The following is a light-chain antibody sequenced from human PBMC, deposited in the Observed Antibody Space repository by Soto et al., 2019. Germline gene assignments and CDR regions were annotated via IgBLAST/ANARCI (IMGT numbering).Light chain of an antibody. CDR3: QHIYTTLLS. Sequence: DIQMTQCTSSLSASVGDRDTITCRASQSISSYLIWYQHKPGKAPKLLIYAAFSLQSGVPSRFSCSGSATDFTLTFSSLQPEDFATFYCQHIYTTLLSFRGGTKVHIK. V-gene: IGKV1-39*01. J-gene: IGKJ4*01. CDR2: AAF. CDR1: QSISSY.